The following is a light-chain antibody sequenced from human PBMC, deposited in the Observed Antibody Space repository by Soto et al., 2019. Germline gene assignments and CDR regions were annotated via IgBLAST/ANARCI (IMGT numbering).Light chain of an antibody. Sequence: QSVLTQPPSASATPGQRVTISCSGSRSNIGTNAVNWYQQLPGPAPRVLIYNNNQRPSGVPDRFSGSKSGTSASLAISGLQSDDEPTYFCAAWADSLNVLYVFGTGTKVTVL. J-gene: IGLJ1*01. V-gene: IGLV1-44*01. CDR2: NNN. CDR3: AAWADSLNVLYV. CDR1: RSNIGTNA.